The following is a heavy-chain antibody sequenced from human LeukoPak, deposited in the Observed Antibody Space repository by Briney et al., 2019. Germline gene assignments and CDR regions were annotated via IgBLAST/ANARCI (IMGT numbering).Heavy chain of an antibody. CDR2: IYHTGST. V-gene: IGHV4-30-2*01. CDR3: ARDNGAVAATGRHS. CDR1: GDSINNGYYY. J-gene: IGHJ4*02. Sequence: SETLSLTCTVSGDSINNGYYYWSWLRQPPGKGLEWIGYIYHTGSTYYNPSLKSRVTISVDTSKNQFSLKLTSVTAADTAVYYCARDNGAVAATGRHSWGQGTLVTVSS. D-gene: IGHD6-19*01.